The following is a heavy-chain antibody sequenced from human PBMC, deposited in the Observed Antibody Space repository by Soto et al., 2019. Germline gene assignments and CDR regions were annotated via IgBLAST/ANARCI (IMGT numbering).Heavy chain of an antibody. CDR1: GFTFSSYG. CDR2: LSGSGTST. Sequence: PGGSLRLSCAASGFTFSSYGMHGVRQAPGKGLEWVSGLSGSGTSTYYADSVKGRFTISRDNSRDTLFLQMNSLTADDTAVYYCAKATTNGGWFNPFDSWGQGALVTVSS. D-gene: IGHD6-19*01. J-gene: IGHJ4*02. V-gene: IGHV3-23*01. CDR3: AKATTNGGWFNPFDS.